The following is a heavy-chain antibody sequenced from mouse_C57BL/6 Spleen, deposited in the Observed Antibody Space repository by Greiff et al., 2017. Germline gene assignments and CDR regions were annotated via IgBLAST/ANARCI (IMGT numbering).Heavy chain of an antibody. Sequence: VHLVESGAELVRPGASVTLSCKASGYTFTDYEMHWVKQTPVHGLEWIGAIDPETGGTAYNQKFKGKAILTADKSSSTAYMELRSLTSEDSAVYYCTREELRYWGQGTTLTVSS. CDR2: IDPETGGT. D-gene: IGHD1-1*01. CDR3: TREELRY. J-gene: IGHJ2*01. V-gene: IGHV1-15*01. CDR1: GYTFTDYE.